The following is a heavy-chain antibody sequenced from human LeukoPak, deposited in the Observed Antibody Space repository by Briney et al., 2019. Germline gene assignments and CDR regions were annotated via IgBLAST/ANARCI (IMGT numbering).Heavy chain of an antibody. V-gene: IGHV4-31*03. CDR3: ATYGSGSYRFDP. Sequence: SETLSLTCSVSGGSISSGNYYWSWIRQHPGKGLEWIGYIHHSGSTYYNPSLKSRVIISVDTSKNQFSLKLNSVTAADTAVYYCATYGSGSYRFDPWGQGTLVTVSS. CDR2: IHHSGST. CDR1: GGSISSGNYY. D-gene: IGHD3-10*01. J-gene: IGHJ5*02.